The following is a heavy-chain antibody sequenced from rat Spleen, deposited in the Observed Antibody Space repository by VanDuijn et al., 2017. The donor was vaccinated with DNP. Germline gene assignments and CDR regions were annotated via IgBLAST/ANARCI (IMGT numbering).Heavy chain of an antibody. V-gene: IGHV5S13*01. D-gene: IGHD1-6*01. CDR3: ARRGYYGSYWYFDF. CDR2: ISPSGVI. Sequence: EVQLVGSGGGLVQSGRSLKLSCAASGFTFSNYGMAWVRQAPTKGLEWVSSISPSGVIYYRDSVRGRFTISRDVPKSTLYLQMDSLRSEDTATYYCARRGYYGSYWYFDFWGPGTMVTVSS. J-gene: IGHJ1*01. CDR1: GFTFSNYG.